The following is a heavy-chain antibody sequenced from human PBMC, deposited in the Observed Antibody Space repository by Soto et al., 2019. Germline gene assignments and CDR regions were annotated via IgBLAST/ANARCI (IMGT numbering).Heavy chain of an antibody. J-gene: IGHJ5*02. CDR2: IYTSGST. CDR3: AREGYDFWSGTRAWFDP. Sequence: SETLSLTCTVSGGSISSYYWSWIRQPAGKGLEWIGRIYTSGSTNYNPSLKSRVTMSVDTSKNQFSLKLSSVTAADTAVYYCAREGYDFWSGTRAWFDPWGQGTLVTVS. CDR1: GGSISSYY. D-gene: IGHD3-3*01. V-gene: IGHV4-4*07.